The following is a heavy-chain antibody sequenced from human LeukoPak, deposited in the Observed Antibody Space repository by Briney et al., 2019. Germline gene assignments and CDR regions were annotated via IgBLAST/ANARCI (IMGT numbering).Heavy chain of an antibody. CDR2: ISASDANT. CDR1: GFTFSSYG. CDR3: ARQRGDILTGYYIPRGFDY. J-gene: IGHJ4*02. Sequence: PGGSLRLSCAASGFTFSSYGMSWVRQAPGKGLEWVSAISASDANTYYADSVKGRFTISRDNAKNSLYLQMNSLRAEDTAVYYCARQRGDILTGYYIPRGFDYWGQGTLVTVSS. V-gene: IGHV3-23*01. D-gene: IGHD3-9*01.